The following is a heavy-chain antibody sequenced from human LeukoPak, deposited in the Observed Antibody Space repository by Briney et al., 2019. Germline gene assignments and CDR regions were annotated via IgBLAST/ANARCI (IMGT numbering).Heavy chain of an antibody. CDR3: ARDQGFSYYFYYMDV. D-gene: IGHD3-3*01. J-gene: IGHJ6*03. Sequence: GGSLRLSCVASGFIFSSCWMSWVRQAPGKGLEWVANVNQDGSEKYYVDSVKGRFTISRDNAKNSLYLQMNSLRAEDTAVYYCARDQGFSYYFYYMDVWGKGTTVTVSS. CDR2: VNQDGSEK. CDR1: GFIFSSCW. V-gene: IGHV3-7*01.